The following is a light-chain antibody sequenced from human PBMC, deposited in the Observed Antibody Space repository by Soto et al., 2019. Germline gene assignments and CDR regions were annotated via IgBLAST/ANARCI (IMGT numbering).Light chain of an antibody. V-gene: IGKV1-5*03. CDR2: KAS. CDR1: QTCSSW. CDR3: QRYNSYSEA. J-gene: IGKJ1*01. Sequence: DIQMTQSHSTLSGSVGDRVTITSQASQTCSSWWAWCQRKPGKAPKLLIYKASTSNSRIPSRFSGRGTGTEFTLTVSSLQPDDFATYYCQRYNSYSEAFGQGAKVDIK.